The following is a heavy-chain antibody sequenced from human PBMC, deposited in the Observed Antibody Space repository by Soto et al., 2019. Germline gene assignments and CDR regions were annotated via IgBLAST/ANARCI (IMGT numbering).Heavy chain of an antibody. CDR3: ATDLVAGTTSPYYYYGMDV. V-gene: IGHV1-24*01. Sequence: ASVKVSSKVSGYTLTELSMHWVRQAPGKGLEWMGGFDPEDGETIYAQKFQGRVTMTEDTSTDTAYMELSSLRSEDTAVYYCATDLVAGTTSPYYYYGMDVWGQGTTVTVSS. CDR1: GYTLTELS. CDR2: FDPEDGET. D-gene: IGHD1-7*01. J-gene: IGHJ6*02.